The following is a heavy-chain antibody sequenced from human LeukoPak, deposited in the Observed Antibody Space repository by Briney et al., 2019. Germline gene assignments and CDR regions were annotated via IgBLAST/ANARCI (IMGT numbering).Heavy chain of an antibody. Sequence: PGGSLRLSCAASGFTFSSYWMSWVRQAPGKGLEWVANIKQDGSEKYYVDSVKGRFTISRDNAKNSLYLQMNSLRAEDTAVYYCAKGRRTFIVVVIDAFDVWGQGTMVTVSS. J-gene: IGHJ3*01. V-gene: IGHV3-7*03. CDR3: AKGRRTFIVVVIDAFDV. CDR1: GFTFSSYW. D-gene: IGHD3-22*01. CDR2: IKQDGSEK.